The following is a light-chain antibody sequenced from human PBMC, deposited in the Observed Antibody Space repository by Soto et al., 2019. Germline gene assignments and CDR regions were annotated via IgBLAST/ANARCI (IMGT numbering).Light chain of an antibody. Sequence: QSALTQPRSVSGSPGQSVTISCTGTSSGVGGYNFVSWYQQHPDKAPKLIIFDVSERPSGVPDRFSGSKSGNTASLTISGLQADDEADYYCCSYAGSSTFEVFGGGTKLTVL. J-gene: IGLJ2*01. CDR1: SSGVGGYNF. V-gene: IGLV2-11*01. CDR2: DVS. CDR3: CSYAGSSTFEV.